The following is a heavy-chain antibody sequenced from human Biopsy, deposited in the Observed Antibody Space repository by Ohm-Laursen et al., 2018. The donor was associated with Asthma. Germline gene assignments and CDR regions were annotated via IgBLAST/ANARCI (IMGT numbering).Heavy chain of an antibody. CDR1: GFAVSRDY. V-gene: IGHV3-53*01. D-gene: IGHD2-15*01. CDR2: IYSGGTS. Sequence: GSLRLSCSASGFAVSRDYMFWVRQAPGKGLEWVSVIYSGGTSHTADSVRGRFTISRDYSKNTLYLQMHSLRAEDTAVYYCARVPTTLRYFDLWGRGTLVTVSS. CDR3: ARVPTTLRYFDL. J-gene: IGHJ2*01.